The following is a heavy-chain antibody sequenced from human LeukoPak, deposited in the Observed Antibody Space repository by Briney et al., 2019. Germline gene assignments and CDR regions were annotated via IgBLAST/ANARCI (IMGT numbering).Heavy chain of an antibody. CDR1: GFTFGDYA. CDR2: IRSKAYGGTT. V-gene: IGHV3-49*04. J-gene: IGHJ3*02. Sequence: QSRGSLRLSCTASGFTFGDYAMSWVRQAPGKGLEWVGFIRSKAYGGTTEYAASVKGRFTISRDDSKSIAYLQMNSLKTEDTAVYYCTRAIPFDAFDIWGQGTMVTVSS. CDR3: TRAIPFDAFDI.